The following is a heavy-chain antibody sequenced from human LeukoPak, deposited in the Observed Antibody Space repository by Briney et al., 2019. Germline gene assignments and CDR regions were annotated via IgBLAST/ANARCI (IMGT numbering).Heavy chain of an antibody. D-gene: IGHD1-14*01. V-gene: IGHV3-74*01. CDR2: LNNDGTDT. CDR1: GFTFSSYW. Sequence: GGPLRLSCAASGFTFSSYWMHWVRQAPGKGLFWVARLNNDGTDTYYADSVKGRFAISRDNAKNTVYLQMSSLTAEDTAVYYCARGPSENNGDVANWGQGTLVTVSS. CDR3: ARGPSENNGDVAN. J-gene: IGHJ4*02.